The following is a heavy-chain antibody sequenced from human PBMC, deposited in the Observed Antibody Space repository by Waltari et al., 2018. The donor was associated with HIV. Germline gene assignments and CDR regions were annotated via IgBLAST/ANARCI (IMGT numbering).Heavy chain of an antibody. CDR3: ARMKRSYGSGQARYFYFGMDV. Sequence: EVQLVESGGGLVQPGGSLRLSCAAYGCSVSANYMSWVRLAPGKGLQWVSVLYNEGRTQYIDSVKGRLTISRDNSKNALYLQMNSLRVDDTAVYYCARMKRSYGSGQARYFYFGMDVWGQGTTVIVSS. J-gene: IGHJ6*02. V-gene: IGHV3-53*01. D-gene: IGHD3-10*01. CDR1: GCSVSANY. CDR2: LYNEGRT.